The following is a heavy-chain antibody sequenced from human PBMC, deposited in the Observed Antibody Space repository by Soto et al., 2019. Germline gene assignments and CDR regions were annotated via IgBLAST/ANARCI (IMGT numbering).Heavy chain of an antibody. J-gene: IGHJ4*02. CDR3: TYQLLSVTSDRVDY. CDR1: GFTFGDYA. V-gene: IGHV3-49*03. D-gene: IGHD2-2*01. CDR2: IRSKAYGGTT. Sequence: GGSLRLSCTASGFTFGDYAMSWFRQAPGKGLEWVGFIRSKAYGGTTEYAASVKGRFTISRDDSKSIAYLQMNSLKTEDTAVYYCTYQLLSVTSDRVDYWGQGTLVTVDS.